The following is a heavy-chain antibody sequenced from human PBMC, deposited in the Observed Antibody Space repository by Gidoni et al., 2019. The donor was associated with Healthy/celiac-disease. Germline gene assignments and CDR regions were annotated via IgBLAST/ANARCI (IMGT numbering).Heavy chain of an antibody. CDR3: ARSLDSIVVVRGGWFDP. J-gene: IGHJ5*02. CDR1: GFTFSSYS. V-gene: IGHV3-21*01. CDR2: ISSSSSYI. D-gene: IGHD2-2*01. Sequence: EVQLVESGGGLVKPGGSLRLSCAASGFTFSSYSMNWVRQAPGKGLEWVSSISSSSSYIYYADSVKGRFTISRDNAKNSLYLQMNSLRAEDTAVYYCARSLDSIVVVRGGWFDPWGQGTLVTVSS.